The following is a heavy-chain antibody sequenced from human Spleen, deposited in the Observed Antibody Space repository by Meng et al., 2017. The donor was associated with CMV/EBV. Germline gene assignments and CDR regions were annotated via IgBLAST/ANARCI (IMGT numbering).Heavy chain of an antibody. Sequence: ASVKVSCKASGYTFTSYGISWVRQAPGQGLEWMGWISAYNGNTNYAQKLHGRVTMTTDTSMTTAYMELRSLRSDDTAIYYCARDVTPSYTVLTPADYSNCFDPWGQGTLVTVSS. D-gene: IGHD2-2*01. CDR3: ARDVTPSYTVLTPADYSNCFDP. V-gene: IGHV1-18*01. CDR1: GYTFTSYG. CDR2: ISAYNGNT. J-gene: IGHJ5*02.